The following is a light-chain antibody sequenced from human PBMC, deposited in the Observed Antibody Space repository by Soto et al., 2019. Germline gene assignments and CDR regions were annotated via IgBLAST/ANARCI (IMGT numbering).Light chain of an antibody. V-gene: IGKV3-15*01. CDR3: QQYNNWPLT. J-gene: IGKJ4*01. CDR1: QSVSSN. CDR2: CAS. Sequence: EIVMTQSPATLSVSPGERATLSCRASQSVSSNLAWYQQKPGQAPRLLIYCASTRATGIPARFSGSGSRTEFTLTISSLQSEDFAVYYCQQYNNWPLTFGGGTKVEIK.